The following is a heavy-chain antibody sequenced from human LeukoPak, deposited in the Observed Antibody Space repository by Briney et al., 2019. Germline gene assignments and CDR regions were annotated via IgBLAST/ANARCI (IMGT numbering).Heavy chain of an antibody. CDR2: ISGSGGST. CDR1: GFTFSSYA. CDR3: AKVHCSGGSCKTASWHLDY. D-gene: IGHD2-15*01. J-gene: IGHJ4*02. Sequence: AGGSLRLSWAASGFTFSSYAMSWVRQAPGKGLEWVSAISGSGGSTYYADSVKGRFTISRDNSKNTLYLQMNSLRAEDTAVYYCAKVHCSGGSCKTASWHLDYWGQGTLVTVSS. V-gene: IGHV3-23*01.